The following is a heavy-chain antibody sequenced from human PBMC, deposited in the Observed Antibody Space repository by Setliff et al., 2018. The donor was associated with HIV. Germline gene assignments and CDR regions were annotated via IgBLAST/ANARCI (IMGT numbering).Heavy chain of an antibody. J-gene: IGHJ4*02. Sequence: GGSLRLSCAPSGFRFSDYTMTWVRQAPGKGLECVSGISGSGDTIYYADSVKGRFTISRDNSKNTLSLQMNSLRADDTAVYYCAKGQWLFDSWGQGTLVTVSS. V-gene: IGHV3-23*01. CDR2: ISGSGDTI. CDR3: AKGQWLFDS. D-gene: IGHD6-19*01. CDR1: GFRFSDYT.